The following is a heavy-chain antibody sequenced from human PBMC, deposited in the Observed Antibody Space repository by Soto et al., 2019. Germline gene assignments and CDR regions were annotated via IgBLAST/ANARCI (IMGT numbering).Heavy chain of an antibody. CDR1: GYTFSRYG. J-gene: IGHJ4*02. CDR2: TSGHNDNT. D-gene: IGHD2-8*02. Sequence: QVHLVQSGTEVKEPGASVKVSCKASGYTFSRYGISWVRQAPGQGLEWMAWTSGHNDNTNYAEKFQGRVTLTTATPTGTAYMDMRSLRSDDTAVYYCARDERDTCSGAGCFYFDYWGQGTLVTVSS. CDR3: ARDERDTCSGAGCFYFDY. V-gene: IGHV1-18*04.